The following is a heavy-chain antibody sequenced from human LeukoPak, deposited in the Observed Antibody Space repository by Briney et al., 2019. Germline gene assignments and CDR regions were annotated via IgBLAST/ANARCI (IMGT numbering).Heavy chain of an antibody. Sequence: GGSLRLSCSASGYSFSSYGMHWVRQAPGKGLEWVALIWNDGSVTYYMDSVRGRFTISRDHSKNTLYLQMDSLRAEDTAVYFCARDRYSGSYWGDYWGQGVLVTVSS. V-gene: IGHV3-33*01. CDR3: ARDRYSGSYWGDY. J-gene: IGHJ4*02. CDR1: GYSFSSYG. CDR2: IWNDGSVT. D-gene: IGHD1-26*01.